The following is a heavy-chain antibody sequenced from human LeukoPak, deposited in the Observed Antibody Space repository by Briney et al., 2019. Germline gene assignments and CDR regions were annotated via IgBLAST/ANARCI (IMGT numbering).Heavy chain of an antibody. CDR2: INPNSGGT. J-gene: IGHJ6*03. CDR3: AKAAAGSQHSYYYYYYLDV. Sequence: ASVKVSCKASGYTFIGYYMHWVRQAPGQGLEWMGWINPNSGGTNYAQKFQGRVTMTRDTSISTAYMELSRLRADDTAVYYCAKAAAGSQHSYYYYYYLDVWGTGTTVTISS. V-gene: IGHV1-2*02. D-gene: IGHD6-13*01. CDR1: GYTFIGYY.